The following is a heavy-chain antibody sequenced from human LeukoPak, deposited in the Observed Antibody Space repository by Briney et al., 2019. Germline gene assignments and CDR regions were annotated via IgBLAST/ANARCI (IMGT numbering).Heavy chain of an antibody. J-gene: IGHJ4*02. CDR1: GFTFSSYS. CDR2: ISSSSSYI. Sequence: GGSLRLSCVASGFTFSSYSMNWVRQAPGKGLEWVSSISSSSSYIYYADSVKGRFTISRDNAKNSLYLQMNSLRAEDTAVYYCARGSGSWLDYWGQGTLVTVSS. CDR3: ARGSGSWLDY. D-gene: IGHD1-26*01. V-gene: IGHV3-21*01.